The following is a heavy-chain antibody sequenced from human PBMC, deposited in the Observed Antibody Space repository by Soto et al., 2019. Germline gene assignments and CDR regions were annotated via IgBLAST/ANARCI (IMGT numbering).Heavy chain of an antibody. CDR2: ISSGSSPI. V-gene: IGHV3-11*04. CDR3: ARGASYGMDV. Sequence: GGSLRLSCAVSGFTFTDYYMSWIRQAPGKGLEWVSYISSGSSPIYYADSVKGRFTISRDNAKNSLYLQMNSLRAEDTAVYYCARGASYGMDVWGQGTTVTVSS. CDR1: GFTFTDYY. J-gene: IGHJ6*02.